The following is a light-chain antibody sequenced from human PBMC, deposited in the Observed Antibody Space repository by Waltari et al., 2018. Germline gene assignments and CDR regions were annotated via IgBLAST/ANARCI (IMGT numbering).Light chain of an antibody. J-gene: IGKJ4*01. CDR2: WAS. CDR1: QSVLYRPNNKNY. Sequence: DIVMTQSPESLAVSLGEGAGSNCKSRQSVLYRPNNKNYLAWYQQKQGQPPKLLIYWASTRESGVPDRFSGSGSGTDFTLTISSLQAEDVAVYYCQQYYSTPPTFGGGTKVEIK. CDR3: QQYYSTPPT. V-gene: IGKV4-1*01.